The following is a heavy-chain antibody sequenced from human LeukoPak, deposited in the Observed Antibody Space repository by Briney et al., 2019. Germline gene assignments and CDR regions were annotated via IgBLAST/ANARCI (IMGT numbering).Heavy chain of an antibody. Sequence: ASVKVSCKASGYTFTSYDINWVRQATGQGLEWMGWMNPNSGNTGYAQKFQGRVTMTRNTSISTAYMELSSLRSEDTAVYYCARGGEHSVTEQQPRNYYCGMDVWGQGTTVTVSS. J-gene: IGHJ6*02. CDR2: MNPNSGNT. V-gene: IGHV1-8*01. CDR1: GYTFTSYD. CDR3: ARGGEHSVTEQQPRNYYCGMDV. D-gene: IGHD6-13*01.